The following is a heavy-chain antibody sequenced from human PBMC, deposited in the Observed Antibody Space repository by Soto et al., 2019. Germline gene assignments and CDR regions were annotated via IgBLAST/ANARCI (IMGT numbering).Heavy chain of an antibody. D-gene: IGHD4-17*01. Sequence: QLQLQESGPGLVKPSETLSLTCRVSGGSITSRGYYWGWTRKPPGKGLEWIGSVFYSGNTYHNPSLKSRVSTSVDTSKNQFSLKLSSVTAADTAVYYCARHYGAFDPWGQGTLVTVSS. CDR1: GGSITSRGYY. CDR3: ARHYGAFDP. CDR2: VFYSGNT. V-gene: IGHV4-39*01. J-gene: IGHJ5*02.